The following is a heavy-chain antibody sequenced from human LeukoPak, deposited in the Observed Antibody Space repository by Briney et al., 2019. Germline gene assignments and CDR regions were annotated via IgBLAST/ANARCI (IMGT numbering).Heavy chain of an antibody. V-gene: IGHV3-48*03. D-gene: IGHD3-10*02. CDR2: ISSSGSTM. CDR1: GFTFSSYE. Sequence: GGSLRLSCAASGFTFSSYEMNWVRQAPGKGLEWVSYISSSGSTMYYADSVKGRFTISRDNGKDSISLQMHSMRAEDTAVYHCAELGITMIGGVWGKGTTVTISS. CDR3: AELGITMIGGV. J-gene: IGHJ6*04.